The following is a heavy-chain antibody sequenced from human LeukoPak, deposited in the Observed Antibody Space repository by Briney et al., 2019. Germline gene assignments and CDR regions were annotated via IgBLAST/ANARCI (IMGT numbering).Heavy chain of an antibody. CDR2: IVVGSGNT. V-gene: IGHV1-58*01. CDR3: ARDGPLWNAKDY. Sequence: ASVKVSCTASGFTFTSSAVQWVRQARGQRLEWIGWIVVGSGNTNYAQKFQGRVTMTRDTSTSTVYMELSSLRSEDTAVYYCARDGPLWNAKDYWGQGTLVTVSS. CDR1: GFTFTSSA. D-gene: IGHD1-1*01. J-gene: IGHJ4*02.